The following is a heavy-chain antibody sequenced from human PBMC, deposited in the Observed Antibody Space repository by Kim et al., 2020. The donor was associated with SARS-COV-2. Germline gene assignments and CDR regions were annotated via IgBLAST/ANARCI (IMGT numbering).Heavy chain of an antibody. CDR1: GYIFTDYD. J-gene: IGHJ6*02. Sequence: ASVKVSCKASGYIFTDYDMHWVRQAPGQGLEWMGSFYTSDGRTTYAEKVQGRVTMTGDTFTSTVYMELSSLRSEDTAVYYCARIFSSRYPDGLDVWGQGTTVIVSS. D-gene: IGHD3-22*01. CDR3: ARIFSSRYPDGLDV. V-gene: IGHV1-46*01. CDR2: FYTSDGRT.